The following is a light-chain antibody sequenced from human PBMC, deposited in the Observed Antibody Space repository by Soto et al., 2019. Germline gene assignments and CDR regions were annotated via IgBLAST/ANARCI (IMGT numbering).Light chain of an antibody. V-gene: IGLV1-47*01. Sequence: QSVLTQPPSASGTPGQRVTISCSGSSSNIGSNYVYWYQQLPGTAPKLLIYRNNQRPSGVPDRFSGSKSGPSASLAISGLRSEDEADYYCAAWDDSLSAPWVFGGGTKLTVL. CDR1: SSNIGSNY. CDR2: RNN. J-gene: IGLJ3*02. CDR3: AAWDDSLSAPWV.